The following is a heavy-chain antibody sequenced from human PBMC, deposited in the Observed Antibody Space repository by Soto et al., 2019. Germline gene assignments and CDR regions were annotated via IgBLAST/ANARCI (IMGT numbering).Heavy chain of an antibody. V-gene: IGHV3-23*01. CDR3: ANRPRYYNMDV. CDR2: ITSTGGGT. J-gene: IGHJ6*02. Sequence: LRLSCAASGLMFNTYAMTWVRQAPGKGLEWVATITSTGGGTYYADSVKGRFTISRDNSNNRLYLQMYSLRAEDTAVYFCANRPRYYNMDVWGQGTTVTVSS. CDR1: GLMFNTYA.